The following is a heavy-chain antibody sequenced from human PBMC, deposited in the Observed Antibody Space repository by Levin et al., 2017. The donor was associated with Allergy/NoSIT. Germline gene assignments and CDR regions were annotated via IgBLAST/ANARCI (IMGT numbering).Heavy chain of an antibody. D-gene: IGHD5-12*01. CDR3: VARSNGMDV. CDR1: EFIVSSHY. J-gene: IGHJ6*02. CDR2: IYSGGRA. V-gene: IGHV3-66*01. Sequence: GESLKISCAASEFIVSSHYMSWVRQAPGKGLDWVSVIYSGGRAYYADSVKGRFTISRDNSKNTLYLQMNSLRAEDTAVYYCVARSNGMDVWGQGTTVTVSS.